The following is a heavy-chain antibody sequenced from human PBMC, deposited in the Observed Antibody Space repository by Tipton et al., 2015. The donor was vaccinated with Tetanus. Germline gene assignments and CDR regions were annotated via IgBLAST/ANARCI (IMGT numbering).Heavy chain of an antibody. D-gene: IGHD3-10*01. J-gene: IGHJ4*02. CDR3: ASWDSRYGSGNYYFKY. V-gene: IGHV5-51*01. CDR2: IDPRDSEA. CDR1: GYNFSHYS. Sequence: QLVQSGADVKKPGESLKISCQISGYNFSHYSIGWVRQMSGKGLEWVGIIDPRDSEAKYGPSFQGHVIISADKSISTTFLHWGSLTASDTAMYYCASWDSRYGSGNYYFKYWGQGTLVTVSS.